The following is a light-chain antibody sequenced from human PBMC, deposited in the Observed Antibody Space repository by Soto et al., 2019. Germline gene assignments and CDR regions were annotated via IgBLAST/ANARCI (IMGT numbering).Light chain of an antibody. J-gene: IGKJ1*01. V-gene: IGKV1-5*03. CDR2: KAS. CDR3: QQYTSYWT. CDR1: QSINSW. Sequence: DIRMTQSPSTLSASVGDRVTITCRASQSINSWLAWYQQKPGKAPKLLIYKASSLESGVPSRFSGSGSGTDFTLTISSLQPDDFATYFCQQYTSYWTFGQGTKV.